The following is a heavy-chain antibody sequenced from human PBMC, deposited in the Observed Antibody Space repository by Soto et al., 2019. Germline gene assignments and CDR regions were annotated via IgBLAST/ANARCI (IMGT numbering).Heavy chain of an antibody. CDR3: ARLWSEREPNFDY. D-gene: IGHD1-26*01. Sequence: EVQLVESGGGLVQPGGSLRLSCAASGFTFSSYEMNWVRQASGKGLEWVGRIRSKANSYATVYAASVKGRFTISRDDSKNTAYLQMNSLKTEDTAVYYCARLWSEREPNFDYWGQGTLVSVSS. J-gene: IGHJ4*02. CDR1: GFTFSSYE. V-gene: IGHV3-73*01. CDR2: IRSKANSYAT.